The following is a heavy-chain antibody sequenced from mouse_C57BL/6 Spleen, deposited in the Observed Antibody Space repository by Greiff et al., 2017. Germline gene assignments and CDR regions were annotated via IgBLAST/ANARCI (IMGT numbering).Heavy chain of an antibody. Sequence: QVQLQQPGAELVKPGASVKLSCKASGYTFTSYWMQWVKQRPGQGLEWIGEIDPSDSYTNYNEKFKSKATLTVDKSSSTAYMQLSSLTSEDSAVYYCARDYYGSSPWFAYWGQGTLVTVSA. J-gene: IGHJ3*01. CDR3: ARDYYGSSPWFAY. CDR1: GYTFTSYW. CDR2: IDPSDSYT. V-gene: IGHV1-50*01. D-gene: IGHD1-1*01.